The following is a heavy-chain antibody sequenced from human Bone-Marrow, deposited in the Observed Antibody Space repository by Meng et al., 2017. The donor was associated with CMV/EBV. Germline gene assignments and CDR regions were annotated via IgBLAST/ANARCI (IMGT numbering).Heavy chain of an antibody. D-gene: IGHD1-26*01. J-gene: IGHJ4*02. CDR2: IYSGGSST. CDR1: GFTFSSYA. Sequence: GESLKISCAASGFTFSSYAMSWVRQAPGKGLEWVSVIYSGGSSTYYADSVKGRFTISRVDSKNTLYLQMNSLRAEDTAVYFCRGSHAHDYWGQGALVTVSS. CDR3: RGSHAHDY. V-gene: IGHV3-23*03.